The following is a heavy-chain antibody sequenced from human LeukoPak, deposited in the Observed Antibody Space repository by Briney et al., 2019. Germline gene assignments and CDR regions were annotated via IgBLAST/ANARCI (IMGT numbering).Heavy chain of an antibody. V-gene: IGHV3-53*01. CDR2: IYSGGST. Sequence: PGGSLRLSCAASGFTVSSNYMSWVRQAPGKGLEWVSVIYSGGSTYYAESVKGRFTISRDNSKNTLYLQMNSLRAEDTAVYYCASPIVGATTGGYWGQGTLVTVSS. D-gene: IGHD1-26*01. J-gene: IGHJ4*02. CDR3: ASPIVGATTGGY. CDR1: GFTVSSNY.